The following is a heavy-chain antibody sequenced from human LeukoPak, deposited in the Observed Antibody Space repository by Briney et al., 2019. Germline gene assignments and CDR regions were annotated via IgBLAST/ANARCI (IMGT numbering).Heavy chain of an antibody. D-gene: IGHD2-2*01. V-gene: IGHV1-18*01. J-gene: IGHJ3*02. CDR2: ISGHNGNT. Sequence: ASVKVSCKTSGYTFYIHGIMGVRQAPGQGLECVGWISGHNGNTKYAQKFQGRITLTTDTSTRTAYMELRSLTSDDTAVYYCARDRPLAPAAGDIWGQGTKVAVSS. CDR1: GYTFYIHG. CDR3: ARDRPLAPAAGDI.